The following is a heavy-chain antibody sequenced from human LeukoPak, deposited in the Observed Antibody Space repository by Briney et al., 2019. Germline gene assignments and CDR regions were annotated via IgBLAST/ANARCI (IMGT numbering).Heavy chain of an antibody. CDR1: GYTFTSYG. CDR2: ISAYNGNT. J-gene: IGHJ4*02. CDR3: ARGLRGYSGYDYSFDY. Sequence: GASVKVSCKASGYTFTSYGISWVRQAPGQGLEWMGWISAYNGNTNYAQKLQGRVTMTADTSTSTAYMELRSLRSDDTAVYYCARGLRGYSGYDYSFDYWGQGTLVTVSS. V-gene: IGHV1-18*01. D-gene: IGHD5-12*01.